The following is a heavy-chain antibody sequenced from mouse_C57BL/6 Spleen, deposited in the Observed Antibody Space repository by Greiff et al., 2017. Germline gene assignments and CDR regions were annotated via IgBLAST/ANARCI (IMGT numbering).Heavy chain of an antibody. CDR1: GYTFTSYW. Sequence: VQLQQSGAELVKPGASVKLSCKASGYTFTSYWMHWVKQRPGQGLEWIGMIHPNSGSTNYNEKFKSNATLTVDKSSSTAYMQLSSLTSEDSAVYYCARSGGDQLRLRDYWGQGTTLTVSS. CDR3: ARSGGDQLRLRDY. J-gene: IGHJ2*01. CDR2: IHPNSGST. D-gene: IGHD3-2*02. V-gene: IGHV1-64*01.